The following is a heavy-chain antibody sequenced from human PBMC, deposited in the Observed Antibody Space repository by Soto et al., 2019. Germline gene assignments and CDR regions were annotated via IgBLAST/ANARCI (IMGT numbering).Heavy chain of an antibody. J-gene: IGHJ4*02. CDR3: ARTTVTSRAPFDY. Sequence: GASVKVSCEGSGYTFTSYAMHWVRQAPGQRLEWMGWINAGNGNTKYSQKFQGRVTITRDTSASTAYMELSSLRSEDTAVYYCARTTVTSRAPFDYWGQGTLVTVAS. V-gene: IGHV1-3*01. D-gene: IGHD4-4*01. CDR1: GYTFTSYA. CDR2: INAGNGNT.